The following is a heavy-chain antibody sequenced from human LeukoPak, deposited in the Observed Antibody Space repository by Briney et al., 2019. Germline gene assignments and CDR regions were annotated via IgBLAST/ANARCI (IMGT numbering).Heavy chain of an antibody. Sequence: GGSLRLSCAASGFTFSSYWMRWVRQAPGKGLVWVSRINSDGSSTSYADSVKGRLTISRDNAKNTLYLQMNSLRVEDTAVYYCARGIMRYYGTDVWGKGTTVTVSS. J-gene: IGHJ6*04. D-gene: IGHD3-16*01. CDR2: INSDGSST. CDR1: GFTFSSYW. V-gene: IGHV3-74*01. CDR3: ARGIMRYYGTDV.